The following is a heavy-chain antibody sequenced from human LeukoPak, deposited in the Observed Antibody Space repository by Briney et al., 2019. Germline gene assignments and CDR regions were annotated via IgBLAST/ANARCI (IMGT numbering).Heavy chain of an antibody. J-gene: IGHJ4*02. CDR3: TRGSVWGSYRPDY. Sequence: GRSLRLSCTASGFTFGDYAMSWVRQAPGKGLEWVGFIRNKAYGGTTEYAACVKGRFSISRDDSKSIAYLQMNSLKTEDTAVYYCTRGSVWGSYRPDYWGQGTLVTVSS. CDR2: IRNKAYGGTT. CDR1: GFTFGDYA. D-gene: IGHD3-16*02. V-gene: IGHV3-49*04.